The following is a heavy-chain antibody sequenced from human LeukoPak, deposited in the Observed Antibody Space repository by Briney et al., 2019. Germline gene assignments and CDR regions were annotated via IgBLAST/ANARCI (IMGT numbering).Heavy chain of an antibody. J-gene: IGHJ5*01. CDR1: GYTFTGYY. D-gene: IGHD1-26*01. V-gene: IGHV1-2*02. Sequence: ASVKVSCKASGYTFTGYYMHWVRQAPGQGLEWMGWINPNSGGTNYAQKFQGRVTMARDTSISTAYMELSRLRSDDTAVYYCARASGSYWWFDSWGQGTLVTVSS. CDR2: INPNSGGT. CDR3: ARASGSYWWFDS.